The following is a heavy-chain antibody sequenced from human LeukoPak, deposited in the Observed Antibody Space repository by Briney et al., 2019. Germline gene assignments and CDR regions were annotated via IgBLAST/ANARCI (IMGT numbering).Heavy chain of an antibody. V-gene: IGHV4-59*12. CDR2: IYYSGST. CDR3: AGGDSSSWYAPARFDY. CDR1: GGSISSYY. D-gene: IGHD6-13*01. Sequence: SETLSLTCTVSGGSISSYYWSWIRQPPGKGLEWIGYIYYSGSTNYNPSLKSRVTISVDTSKNQFSLKLSSVTAADTAVYYCAGGDSSSWYAPARFDYWGQGTLVTVSS. J-gene: IGHJ4*02.